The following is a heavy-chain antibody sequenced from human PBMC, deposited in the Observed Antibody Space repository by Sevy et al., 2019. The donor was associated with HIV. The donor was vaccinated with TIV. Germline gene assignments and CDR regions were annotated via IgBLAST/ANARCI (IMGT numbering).Heavy chain of an antibody. D-gene: IGHD4-17*01. V-gene: IGHV3-49*03. Sequence: GESLKISCKASGLTFSDYAMNWFRQAPGKGLEWIGFIRSKAYGETSEYAASVKGRFTISRDDSKNIAYLQLNRLKTEDTAVYYCAREGDYGDDDFASWGQGTLVTVSS. CDR1: GLTFSDYA. J-gene: IGHJ4*02. CDR2: IRSKAYGETS. CDR3: AREGDYGDDDFAS.